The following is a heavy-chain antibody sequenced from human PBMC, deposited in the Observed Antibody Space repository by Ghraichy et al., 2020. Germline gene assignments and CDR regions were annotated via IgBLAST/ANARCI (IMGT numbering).Heavy chain of an antibody. D-gene: IGHD3-22*01. J-gene: IGHJ3*02. CDR3: AREGDYDEDAFDM. Sequence: GGSLRLSCAASGFTFSNYRMNWVRQAPGKGLEWVSCISNSSTYIDYADSAKGRFTISRDNAENSLYLQMNSLRAEDTAVYYCAREGDYDEDAFDMWGQGTMVTVSS. CDR2: ISNSSTYI. V-gene: IGHV3-21*01. CDR1: GFTFSNYR.